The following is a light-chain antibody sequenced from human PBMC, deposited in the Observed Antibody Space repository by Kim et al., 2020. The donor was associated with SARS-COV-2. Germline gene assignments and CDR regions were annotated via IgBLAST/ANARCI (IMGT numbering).Light chain of an antibody. Sequence: SYELTQPPSVSVSPGQTARITCSGDALPKQYAYWYQQKPGQAPVLVIYKDSERPSGIPERFSGSSSGTTVTLTISGVQAEDEADYYCQSADSSGTLWVFGGGPQLTVL. J-gene: IGLJ3*02. CDR2: KDS. CDR3: QSADSSGTLWV. V-gene: IGLV3-25*03. CDR1: ALPKQY.